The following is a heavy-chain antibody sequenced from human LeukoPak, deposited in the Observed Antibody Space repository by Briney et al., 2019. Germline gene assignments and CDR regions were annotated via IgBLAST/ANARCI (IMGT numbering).Heavy chain of an antibody. D-gene: IGHD3-9*01. Sequence: GTSLTLSCAASGFTFRNHCMDWVRQAPGKGLEWVAVIRYDGSNQLYADSVKGRFTISRDNSKNTLHLQMNSLKAEDTAVYYCARDRQLQYFDYWGQGTLVTVSS. J-gene: IGHJ4*02. V-gene: IGHV3-33*01. CDR1: GFTFRNHC. CDR2: IRYDGSNQ. CDR3: ARDRQLQYFDY.